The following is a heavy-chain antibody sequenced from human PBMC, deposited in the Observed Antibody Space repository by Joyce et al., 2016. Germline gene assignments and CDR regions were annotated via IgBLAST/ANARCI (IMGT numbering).Heavy chain of an antibody. CDR1: GGPFRGFF. CDR3: ARSQWLAPLMY. CDR2: INNSGVT. J-gene: IGHJ4*02. D-gene: IGHD6-19*01. V-gene: IGHV4-34*01. Sequence: QVQLQQWGAGLLKPSETLSLTCAVSGGPFRGFFCTWVRQPPGKGLEWIGDINNSGVTTYNPSLKNRVTFSVDTSKNQFSLKLTSLSAADTAVYYCARSQWLAPLMYWGQGTPVTVSS.